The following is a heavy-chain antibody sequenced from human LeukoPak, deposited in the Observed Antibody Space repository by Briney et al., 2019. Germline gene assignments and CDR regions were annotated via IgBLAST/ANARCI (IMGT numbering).Heavy chain of an antibody. D-gene: IGHD1-26*01. CDR1: GGSISSYY. V-gene: IGHV4-59*01. CDR3: ARGHSGSYYYYYYYMDV. CDR2: IYYSGST. Sequence: SETLSLTCTVSGGSISSYYWSWIRQPPGKGLEWIGYIYYSGSTNYNPSLKSRVTISVDTSKNQFSLKLSSVTAADTAVYYCARGHSGSYYYYYYYMDVWSKGTTVTVSS. J-gene: IGHJ6*03.